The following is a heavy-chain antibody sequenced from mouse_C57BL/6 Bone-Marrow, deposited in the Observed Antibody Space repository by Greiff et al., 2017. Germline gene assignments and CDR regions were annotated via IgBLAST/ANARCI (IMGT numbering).Heavy chain of an antibody. J-gene: IGHJ4*01. D-gene: IGHD2-3*01. V-gene: IGHV5-16*01. Sequence: EVQVVESEGGLVQPGSSMKLSCTASGFTFSDYYMAWVRQVPEKGLEWVANINYDGSSTYYLDSLKSRFIISRDNAKNILYLQMSSLKSEDTATYYCAREGYDRGYAMDYWGQGTSVTVSS. CDR3: AREGYDRGYAMDY. CDR2: INYDGSST. CDR1: GFTFSDYY.